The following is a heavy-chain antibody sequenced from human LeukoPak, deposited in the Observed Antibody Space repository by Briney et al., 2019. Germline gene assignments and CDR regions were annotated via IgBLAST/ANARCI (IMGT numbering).Heavy chain of an antibody. CDR2: ISAYNGNT. V-gene: IGHV1-18*01. D-gene: IGHD6-6*01. J-gene: IGHJ3*02. CDR3: ARVVKGEYSSSAPAFDI. Sequence: GASVKVSCKASGHTFTSYGISWVRQAPGQGLEWMGWISAYNGNTNYAQKLQGRVTMTTDTSTSTAYMELRSLRSDDTAVYYCARVVKGEYSSSAPAFDIWGQGTMVTVSS. CDR1: GHTFTSYG.